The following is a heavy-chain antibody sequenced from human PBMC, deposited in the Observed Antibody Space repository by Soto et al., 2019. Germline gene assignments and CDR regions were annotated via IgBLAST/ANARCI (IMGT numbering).Heavy chain of an antibody. CDR2: ISGSGGST. CDR1: GFTFSNYA. D-gene: IGHD5-12*01. Sequence: EVQLLESGGGLVQPGGSLRLSCAASGFTFSNYAMSWVRQAPGKGLEWVSDISGSGGSTYYADSVKGRFAISRDTSKNTLYLQMNRLTAEDTAVYYCAKASNSGYDYGFDYWGQGTLVTVSS. V-gene: IGHV3-23*01. CDR3: AKASNSGYDYGFDY. J-gene: IGHJ4*02.